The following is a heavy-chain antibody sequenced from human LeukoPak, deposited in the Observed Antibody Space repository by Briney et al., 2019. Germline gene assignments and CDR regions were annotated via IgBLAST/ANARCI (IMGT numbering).Heavy chain of an antibody. Sequence: GGSLRLSCAASGFTFSSYSMNWVRQAPWKGLEWVSAISGSGGSTYYADSVKGRFTISRDNSKNTLYLQMNSLRAEDTAVYYCAKDITMIVVVSTRDYWGQGTLVTVSS. CDR3: AKDITMIVVVSTRDY. J-gene: IGHJ4*02. D-gene: IGHD3-22*01. CDR1: GFTFSSYS. CDR2: ISGSGGST. V-gene: IGHV3-23*01.